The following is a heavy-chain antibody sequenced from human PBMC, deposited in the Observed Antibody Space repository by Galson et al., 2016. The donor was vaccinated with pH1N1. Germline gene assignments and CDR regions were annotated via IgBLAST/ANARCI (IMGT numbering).Heavy chain of an antibody. V-gene: IGHV6-1*01. J-gene: IGHJ3*02. D-gene: IGHD1-26*01. CDR1: GDSVSSIDAA. Sequence: CAISGDSVSSIDAAWNWIRQSPSGGLEWLGRTYYRSRWIYDYAGSLSGRITINPDTSKNQFSLQLSSVTPEDTAVYYCAREGVTESGRWENAFAIWGQGTMVTVS. CDR3: AREGVTESGRWENAFAI. CDR2: TYYRSRWIY.